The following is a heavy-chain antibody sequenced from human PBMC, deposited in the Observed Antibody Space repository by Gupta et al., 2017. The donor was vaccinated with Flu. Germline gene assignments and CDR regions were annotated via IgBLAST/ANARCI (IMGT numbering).Heavy chain of an antibody. D-gene: IGHD3-3*01. CDR2: IRQDGSEK. J-gene: IGHJ3*01. CDR1: YW. V-gene: IGHV3-7*01. Sequence: YWMGWVRQAPGKGLGWVANIRQDGSEKYYVDSVKGRFTITRDNAKTSLFLEVNSLRAEDTAMYYCARDGSFWSGWRTFDLWGQGTMVTVSS. CDR3: ARDGSFWSGWRTFDL.